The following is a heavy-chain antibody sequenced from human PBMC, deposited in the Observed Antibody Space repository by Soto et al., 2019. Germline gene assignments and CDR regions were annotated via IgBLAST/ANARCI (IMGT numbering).Heavy chain of an antibody. CDR1: GFTFSSYS. V-gene: IGHV3-21*01. J-gene: IGHJ5*02. Sequence: LRLSCAASGFTFSSYSMNWVRQAPGKGLEWVSSISSSSYIYYADSVKGRFTISRDNAKNSLYLQMNSLRAEDTAVYYCARDQSPIVLMVYAGSGWFDPWGQGTLVTVSS. CDR2: ISSSSYI. CDR3: ARDQSPIVLMVYAGSGWFDP. D-gene: IGHD2-8*01.